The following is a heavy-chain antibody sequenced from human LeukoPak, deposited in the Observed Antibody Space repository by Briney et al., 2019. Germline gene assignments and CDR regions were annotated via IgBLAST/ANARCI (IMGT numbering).Heavy chain of an antibody. V-gene: IGHV1-46*01. CDR1: GYTFTSYY. J-gene: IGHJ4*02. Sequence: ASVKVSCTASGYTFTSYYMHWVRQAPGQGLEWMGIINPSGGSTSYAQKFQGRVTMTRDTSTSTVYMELSSLRSEDTAVYYCARDSRSVLRFLEWLSVWGQGTLVTVSS. D-gene: IGHD3-3*01. CDR2: INPSGGST. CDR3: ARDSRSVLRFLEWLSV.